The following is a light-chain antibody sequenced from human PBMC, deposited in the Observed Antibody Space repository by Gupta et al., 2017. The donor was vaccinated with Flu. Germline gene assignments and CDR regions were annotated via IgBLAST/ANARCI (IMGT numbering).Light chain of an antibody. CDR3: HHSTRFSPV. CDR2: AAS. Sequence: DIQMTQSPSSVSASVGDRVTITCRASQGVSNWLAWYQQKPGEAPRLLIYAASSLQSGGPSRFSGSVSGTDFTLVISRLQPEDFATYYGHHSTRFSPVFGPGTKVDIK. CDR1: QGVSNW. V-gene: IGKV1-12*01. J-gene: IGKJ3*01.